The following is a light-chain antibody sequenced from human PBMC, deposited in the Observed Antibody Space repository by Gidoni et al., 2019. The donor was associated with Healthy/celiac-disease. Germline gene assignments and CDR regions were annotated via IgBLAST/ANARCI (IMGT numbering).Light chain of an antibody. CDR1: QSVSSY. V-gene: IGKV3-11*01. Sequence: EIVLTQSPATLSLSPGERATLSCRASQSVSSYLAWYQQKPGQAPRLLIYHASNRATGIPARFSGSGSGTDFTLTISSLEPEDFAVYYCQQRSNWPRSFXXXTKLEIK. J-gene: IGKJ2*04. CDR3: QQRSNWPRS. CDR2: HAS.